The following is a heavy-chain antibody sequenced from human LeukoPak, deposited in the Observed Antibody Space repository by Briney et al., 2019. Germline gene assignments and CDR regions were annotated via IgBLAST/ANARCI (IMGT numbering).Heavy chain of an antibody. CDR3: ARSTLRGSDY. CDR2: IYYSGST. J-gene: IGHJ4*02. D-gene: IGHD3-16*01. CDR1: VGSISSGGYY. Sequence: SEALSLTCTVSVGSISSGGYYWRWIRQHPGKGLEWIGYIYYSGSTYYNPSLKSRVTISVDTSKNQFSLKLSPVTAADTAVYYCARSTLRGSDYWGQGTLVTVSS. V-gene: IGHV4-31*03.